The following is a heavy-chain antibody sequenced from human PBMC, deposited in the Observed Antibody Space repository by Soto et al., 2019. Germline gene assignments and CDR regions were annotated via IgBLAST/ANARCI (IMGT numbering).Heavy chain of an antibody. V-gene: IGHV3-23*01. J-gene: IGHJ4*02. CDR2: ISGSGGST. CDR1: GFTFSSFA. CDR3: AKGGEDYGDYVLLGDVDY. Sequence: EVQLLESGGGLVQPGGSLRLSCAASGFTFSSFAMNWVRQAPGKGLEWVSAISGSGGSTCYADSVKGRFTISRDNSKNTLYQQMHSQREEDTAVYYCAKGGEDYGDYVLLGDVDYWLQGTLLTVSS. D-gene: IGHD4-17*01.